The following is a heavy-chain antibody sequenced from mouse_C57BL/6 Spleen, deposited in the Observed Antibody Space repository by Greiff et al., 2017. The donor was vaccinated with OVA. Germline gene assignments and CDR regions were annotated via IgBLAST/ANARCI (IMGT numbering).Heavy chain of an antibody. J-gene: IGHJ4*01. CDR3: AKGGAMDY. CDR2: IDPSDSYT. Sequence: QVQLQQPGAELVKPGASVQLSCKASGYTFTSYWMQWLKQRPGPGLEWIGEIDPSDSYTNYNQKFKGKATLTVDTSSSTAYMQLSSLTSEDSAVYYCAKGGAMDYWGQGTSVTVSS. CDR1: GYTFTSYW. V-gene: IGHV1-50*01.